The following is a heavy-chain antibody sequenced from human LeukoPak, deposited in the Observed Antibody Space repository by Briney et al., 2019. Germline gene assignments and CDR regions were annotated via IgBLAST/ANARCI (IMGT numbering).Heavy chain of an antibody. D-gene: IGHD3-10*01. Sequence: KPSETLSLTCTVSGGSISSSSYYWGWIRQPPGKGLEWIGSIYYSGSTYYNPSLKSRVTISVDTSKNQFSLKLSSVTAADTAVYYCAREGGSGSYYNFDYWGQGTLVTVPS. CDR2: IYYSGST. CDR1: GGSISSSSYY. J-gene: IGHJ4*02. CDR3: AREGGSGSYYNFDY. V-gene: IGHV4-39*07.